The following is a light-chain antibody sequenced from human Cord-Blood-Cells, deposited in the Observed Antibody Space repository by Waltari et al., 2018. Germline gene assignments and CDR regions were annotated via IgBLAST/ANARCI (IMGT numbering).Light chain of an antibody. J-gene: IGLJ2*01. CDR3: QAWDSSTVV. Sequence: SYDLTQPPSVSVSTGQTASITCSGDKLGDKYACWYQQKPGQSPVLVIYQDSKRPLGIPDGFTGCNTGNTATLTIRGTQAMDDADYCCQAWDSSTVVFGGGTKLTVL. CDR1: KLGDKY. CDR2: QDS. V-gene: IGLV3-1*01.